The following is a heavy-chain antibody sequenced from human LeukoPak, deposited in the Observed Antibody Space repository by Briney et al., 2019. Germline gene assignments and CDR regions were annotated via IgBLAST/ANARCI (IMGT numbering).Heavy chain of an antibody. V-gene: IGHV3-48*01. D-gene: IGHD4-11*01. CDR2: ISSSSSTI. CDR3: ARDFYSNLDY. CDR1: GFTFSSYS. Sequence: PGGSLRLSCAASGFTFSSYSMNWVRQAPGKGLEWVSYISSSSSTIYYADSVKGRFTISRDNAKNSLYLQMNSLRAEDTAVYYCARDFYSNLDYWGQGTLVTVSS. J-gene: IGHJ4*02.